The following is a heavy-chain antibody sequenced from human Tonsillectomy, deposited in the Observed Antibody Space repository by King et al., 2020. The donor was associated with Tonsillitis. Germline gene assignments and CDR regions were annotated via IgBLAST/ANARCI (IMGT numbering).Heavy chain of an antibody. CDR3: AKVVFGLPVWYFVL. CDR1: GFTFADYG. Sequence: VQLVESGGGVVQPGTSLRLSCAASGFTFADYGLHWVRQAPGKGLEWVALIAYDASYENYADSVKGRFTISRDNSKNTLYLEMNSLRVEDTAVYYCAKVVFGLPVWYFVLGGRATLVSVS. J-gene: IGHJ2*01. V-gene: IGHV3-30*18. D-gene: IGHD3-3*01. CDR2: IAYDASYE.